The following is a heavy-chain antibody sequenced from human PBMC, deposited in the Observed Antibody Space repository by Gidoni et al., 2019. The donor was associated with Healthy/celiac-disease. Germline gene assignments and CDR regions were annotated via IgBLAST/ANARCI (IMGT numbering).Heavy chain of an antibody. CDR2: INHRGST. Sequence: QVQLQQWGAGLLKHSETLSLTSAVYGGSFSGYYWSWIRQPPGKGLDRIGEINHRGSTNYNPSLKSRVTISVDTSKNQFALELSSMTAAETAVYYCARGGRRPNWFDPWGQGTLVTVSS. CDR3: ARGGRRPNWFDP. V-gene: IGHV4-34*01. CDR1: GGSFSGYY. J-gene: IGHJ5*02.